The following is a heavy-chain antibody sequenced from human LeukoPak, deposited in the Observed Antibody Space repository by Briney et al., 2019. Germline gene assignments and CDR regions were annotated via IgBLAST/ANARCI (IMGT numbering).Heavy chain of an antibody. CDR3: ARDDPSMIAALHY. CDR1: GFTFSSYA. V-gene: IGHV3-30-3*01. J-gene: IGHJ4*02. Sequence: PGGSLRLSCAASGFTFSSYAMHWVRQAPGKGLDLEWVTVLSYDANEYYADSVRGRFTISRDISKNTLYLQMNSLRAEDTAVYYCARDDPSMIAALHYWGQGTLVTVSS. CDR2: LSYDANE. D-gene: IGHD6-6*01.